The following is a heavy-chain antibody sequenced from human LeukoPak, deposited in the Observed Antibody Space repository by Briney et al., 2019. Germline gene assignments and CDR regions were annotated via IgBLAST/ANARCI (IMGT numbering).Heavy chain of an antibody. CDR3: ARDYGGNAVNAFDI. Sequence: ASVKVSCKASGYTFTGYYMHWVRQAPGQGLERMGWINPNSGGTNYAQKFQGRVTMTRDTSISTAYMELSRLRSDDTAVYYCARDYGGNAVNAFDIWGQGTMVTVSS. D-gene: IGHD4-23*01. CDR2: INPNSGGT. J-gene: IGHJ3*02. CDR1: GYTFTGYY. V-gene: IGHV1-2*02.